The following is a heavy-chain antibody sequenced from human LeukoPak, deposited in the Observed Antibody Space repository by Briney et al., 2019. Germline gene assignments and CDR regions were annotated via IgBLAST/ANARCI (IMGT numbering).Heavy chain of an antibody. Sequence: GGTLRLSCAASGFTFSSYGMSWVRQAPGKGLEWVSAISGSGGSTYYADSVKGRFTISRDNSKNTLYLQMNSLRAEDTAVYYCAKVWEYQLLLSYYGYWGQGTLVTVSS. V-gene: IGHV3-23*01. J-gene: IGHJ4*02. CDR1: GFTFSSYG. D-gene: IGHD2-2*01. CDR3: AKVWEYQLLLSYYGY. CDR2: ISGSGGST.